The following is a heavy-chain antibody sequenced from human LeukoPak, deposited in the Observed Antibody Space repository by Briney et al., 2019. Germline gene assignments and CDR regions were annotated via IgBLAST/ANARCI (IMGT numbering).Heavy chain of an antibody. CDR1: GFTFSSYA. V-gene: IGHV3-30-3*01. Sequence: GGSLRLSCAASGFTFSSYAMHWVRQAPGKGLEWVAVISYDGSNKYYADSVKGRFTISRDNSKDTLYLQMNSLRAEDTAVYYCARALDYWGQGTLVTVSS. CDR3: ARALDY. J-gene: IGHJ4*02. CDR2: ISYDGSNK.